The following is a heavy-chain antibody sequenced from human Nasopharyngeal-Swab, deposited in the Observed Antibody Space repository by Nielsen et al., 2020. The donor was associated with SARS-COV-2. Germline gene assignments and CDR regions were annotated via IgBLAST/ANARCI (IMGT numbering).Heavy chain of an antibody. J-gene: IGHJ3*02. CDR2: LSGSGGST. CDR1: GFTFSSYA. D-gene: IGHD1/OR15-1a*01. Sequence: GESLKISCAASGFTFSSYAMNWVRQAPGKGLEWVSGLSGSGGSTYYADSVKGRFTISRDNSKNTLYLQMNSLRAEDTAVYYCAKERVEQGAFDIWGQGTMVTVSS. CDR3: AKERVEQGAFDI. V-gene: IGHV3-23*01.